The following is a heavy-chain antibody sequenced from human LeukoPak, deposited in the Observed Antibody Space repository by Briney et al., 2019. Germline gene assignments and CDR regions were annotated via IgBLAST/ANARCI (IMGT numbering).Heavy chain of an antibody. CDR2: IKEDGSEK. Sequence: GGSLRLSCAASGFTFSSYEMNWVRQAPGKGLEWVANIKEDGSEKYYVDSVKGRFTISRDNAKNSLSLQVNSLSAEDTAVYYCARSRSGYYEDYWGQGTLVTVSS. V-gene: IGHV3-7*01. CDR3: ARSRSGYYEDY. D-gene: IGHD3-22*01. CDR1: GFTFSSYE. J-gene: IGHJ4*02.